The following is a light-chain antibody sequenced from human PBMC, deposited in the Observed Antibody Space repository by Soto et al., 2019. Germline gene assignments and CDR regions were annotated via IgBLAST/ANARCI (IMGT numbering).Light chain of an antibody. CDR2: DVS. CDR3: SSYTSSSTYV. V-gene: IGLV2-14*01. J-gene: IGLJ1*01. CDR1: SSDVGGYNY. Sequence: SVLTQPASLSRSPGQSITISCTGTSSDVGGYNYVSWYQQHPGKAPKLMIYDVSNRPSGVSNRFSGSKSGNTASLTISGLQAEDEADYYSSSYTSSSTYVFGTGTKVTVL.